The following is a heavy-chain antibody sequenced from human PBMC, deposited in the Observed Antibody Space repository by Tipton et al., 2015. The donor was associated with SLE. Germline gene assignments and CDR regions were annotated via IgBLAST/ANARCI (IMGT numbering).Heavy chain of an antibody. CDR3: ASRIGVVRVYYFDY. J-gene: IGHJ4*02. CDR1: GGSISSYY. V-gene: IGHV4-59*07. CDR2: IYTSGST. D-gene: IGHD3-22*01. Sequence: TLSLTCTVSGGSISSYYWSWIRQPPGKGLEWIGYIYTSGSTNYNPSLKSRVTISVDTSKNQFSLKLSSVTAADTAVYYCASRIGVVRVYYFDYWGQGTLVTVSS.